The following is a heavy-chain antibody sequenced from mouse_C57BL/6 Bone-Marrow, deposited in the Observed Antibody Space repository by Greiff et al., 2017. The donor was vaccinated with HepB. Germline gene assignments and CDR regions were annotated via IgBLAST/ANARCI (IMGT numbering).Heavy chain of an antibody. CDR2: IDPENGDT. Sequence: DVKLVESGAELVRPGASVKLSCTASGFNIKDDYMHWVKQRPEQGLEWIGWIDPENGDTEYASKFQGKATITADTSSNTAYLQLSSLTSEDTAVYYCTNHYYGSSLFAYWGQGTLVTVSA. CDR3: TNHYYGSSLFAY. CDR1: GFNIKDDY. D-gene: IGHD1-1*01. J-gene: IGHJ3*01. V-gene: IGHV14-4*01.